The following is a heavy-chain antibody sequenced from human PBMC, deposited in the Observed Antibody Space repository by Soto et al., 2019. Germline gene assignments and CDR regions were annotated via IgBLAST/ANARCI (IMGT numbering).Heavy chain of an antibody. CDR2: INHSGST. D-gene: IGHD3-10*01. CDR1: GGSFSGYY. J-gene: IGHJ4*02. Sequence: NPXAILSLTCAVYGGSFSGYYWSWIRQPPGKGLEWIGEINHSGSTNHNPSLKSRVTISVDTSKNQFSLKLSSVTAADTAVYYCARGRGENDYWGQGTLVTVSS. CDR3: ARGRGENDY. V-gene: IGHV4-34*01.